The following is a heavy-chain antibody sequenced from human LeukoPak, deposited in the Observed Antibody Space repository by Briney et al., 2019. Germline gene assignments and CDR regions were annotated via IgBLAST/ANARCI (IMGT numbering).Heavy chain of an antibody. CDR1: GFDFSNYW. CDR3: ARVTPLWFNLDY. D-gene: IGHD3-10*01. V-gene: IGHV3-7*01. Sequence: HPGGSLRLSCAASGFDFSNYWMYWVRQAPGKGLEWVANIKQDGSEKYYVDSVKGRFTISRDNAKNSLYLQMNSLRAEDTAVYYCARVTPLWFNLDYWGQGTLVTVSS. CDR2: IKQDGSEK. J-gene: IGHJ4*02.